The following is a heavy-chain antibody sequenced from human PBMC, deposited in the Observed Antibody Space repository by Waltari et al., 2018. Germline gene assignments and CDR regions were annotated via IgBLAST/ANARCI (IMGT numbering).Heavy chain of an antibody. D-gene: IGHD3-3*01. CDR1: GYSISSGYY. CDR3: ASNPNYSDFWSGQYIYGWFDP. V-gene: IGHV4-38-2*02. CDR2: IYHSGST. J-gene: IGHJ5*02. Sequence: QVQLQESGPGLVKPSETLSLTCTVSGYSISSGYYWGWIRQPPGTGLEWIGSIYHSGSTYYNPSLKSRVTISVDTSKNQFSLKLSSVTAADTAGYCGASNPNYSDFWSGQYIYGWFDPWGQGTLVTVSS.